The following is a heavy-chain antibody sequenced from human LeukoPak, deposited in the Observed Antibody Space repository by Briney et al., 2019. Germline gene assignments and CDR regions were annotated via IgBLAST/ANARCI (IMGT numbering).Heavy chain of an antibody. Sequence: GGPLRLFCAASVFTYSYYWMTWAREAPGKGLEWLANIKERGSEKYYVDAVKGRYTISRDNADNLVYLQMNNLRVEDTAVYYCARGWGEKGRCRGGTCNNPQFDYWGQGILVTVSS. CDR1: VFTYSYYW. CDR2: IKERGSEK. D-gene: IGHD2-15*01. CDR3: ARGWGEKGRCRGGTCNNPQFDY. J-gene: IGHJ4*02. V-gene: IGHV3-7*01.